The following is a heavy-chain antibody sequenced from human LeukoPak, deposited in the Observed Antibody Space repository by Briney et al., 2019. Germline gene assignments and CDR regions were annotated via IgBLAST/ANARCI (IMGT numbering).Heavy chain of an antibody. J-gene: IGHJ6*02. Sequence: GGSLRLSCAASGRAASGLTFSDYAMTWVRQAPGKGLEWVSSIRAGGTPTVYADSVEGRFTISRDNSKNTLYLQMNSLRAEETAVYYCTKDRNFATGVAWGYRYFYGLDVWGQGTTVTVS. D-gene: IGHD3-16*01. CDR3: TKDRNFATGVAWGYRYFYGLDV. CDR2: IRAGGTPT. V-gene: IGHV3-23*01. CDR1: GLTFSDYA.